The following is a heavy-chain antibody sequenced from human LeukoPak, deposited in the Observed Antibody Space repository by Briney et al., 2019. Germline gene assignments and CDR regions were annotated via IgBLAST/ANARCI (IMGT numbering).Heavy chain of an antibody. CDR2: INPNSGGT. J-gene: IGHJ4*02. CDR3: AAQRWLQSDFDY. V-gene: IGHV1-2*02. CDR1: GYTFTSYG. Sequence: ASVKVSCKASGYTFTSYGISWVRQAPGQGLEWMGWINPNSGGTNYAQKFQGRVTMTRDTSISTAYMDLSRLRSDDTAVYYCAAQRWLQSDFDYWGQGTLVTVSS. D-gene: IGHD5-24*01.